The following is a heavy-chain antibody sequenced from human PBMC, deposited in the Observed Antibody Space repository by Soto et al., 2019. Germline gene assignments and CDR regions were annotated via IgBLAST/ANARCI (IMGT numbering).Heavy chain of an antibody. CDR2: ISSSGNSM. V-gene: IGHV3-11*01. CDR1: GFTFSDHY. J-gene: IGHJ4*02. CDR3: TTDDPINSY. Sequence: QVQLVESGGGLVMPGESLRLSCAASGFTFSDHYMSWIRQAPGKGLEWVSYISSSGNSMYYADSVKGRFTVSRDNAENSLYLQMNSLRAEDTAVYYCTTDDPINSYWGQGTLVTVSS.